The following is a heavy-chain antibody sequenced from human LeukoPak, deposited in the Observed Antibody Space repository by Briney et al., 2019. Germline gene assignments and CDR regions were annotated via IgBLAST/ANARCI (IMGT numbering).Heavy chain of an antibody. CDR1: GGSISSGGYS. CDR3: ARGCVVTRLDYFDY. J-gene: IGHJ4*02. D-gene: IGHD3-22*01. V-gene: IGHV4-30-2*05. CDR2: IYYSGST. Sequence: PSETLSLTCAVSGGSISSGGYSWSWIRQPPGKGLEWIGYIYYSGSTYYNPSLKSRVTISVDTSKNQFSLKLSSVTAADTAVYYCARGCVVTRLDYFDYWGQGTLVTVSS.